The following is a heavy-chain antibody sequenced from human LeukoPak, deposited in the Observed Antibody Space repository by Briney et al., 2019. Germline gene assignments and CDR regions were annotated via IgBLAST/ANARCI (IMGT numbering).Heavy chain of an antibody. D-gene: IGHD3-3*01. V-gene: IGHV4-61*02. CDR2: IYTSGST. CDR3: ARDDFWSGYYALDY. CDR1: GGSISSGSYY. Sequence: ASQTLSLTCTVSGGSISSGSYYWSWIRQPAGKGLEWIGRIYTSGSTNYNPSLKSRVTISVDTSKNQFSLKLSSVTAADTAVYYCARDDFWSGYYALDYWGQGTLVTVSS. J-gene: IGHJ4*02.